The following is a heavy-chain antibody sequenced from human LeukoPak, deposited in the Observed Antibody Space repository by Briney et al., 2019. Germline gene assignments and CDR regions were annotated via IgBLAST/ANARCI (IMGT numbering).Heavy chain of an antibody. J-gene: IGHJ2*01. CDR1: GGSISSSSYY. CDR2: IYYSGST. Sequence: SETLSLTCTVSGGSISSSSYYWGWIRQPPGKGLEWIGRIYYSGSTYYNPSLKSRVTISVDTSKNQFSLKLSSVTAADTAVYYCARLRSGSPYAHYWYFDLWGRGTLVTVSS. D-gene: IGHD1-26*01. V-gene: IGHV4-39*01. CDR3: ARLRSGSPYAHYWYFDL.